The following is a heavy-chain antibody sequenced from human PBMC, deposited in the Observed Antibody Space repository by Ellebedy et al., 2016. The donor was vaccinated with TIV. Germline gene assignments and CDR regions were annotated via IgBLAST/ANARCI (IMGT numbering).Heavy chain of an antibody. Sequence: SETLSLTSAVYGGSFSGYYWSWIRQPPGKGLEWIGEVNHGGSTNYNPSLKSRVTMSVDTSKNQFSLRLSSVTAADTAVYYCARDRLTYYYGSGSLNWFDPWGQGTLVTVSS. V-gene: IGHV4-34*01. CDR2: VNHGGST. D-gene: IGHD3-10*01. CDR3: ARDRLTYYYGSGSLNWFDP. CDR1: GGSFSGYY. J-gene: IGHJ5*02.